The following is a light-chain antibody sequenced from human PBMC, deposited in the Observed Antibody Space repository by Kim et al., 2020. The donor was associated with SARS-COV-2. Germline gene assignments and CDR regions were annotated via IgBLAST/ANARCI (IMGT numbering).Light chain of an antibody. J-gene: IGKJ2*01. CDR1: QSINYY. V-gene: IGKV1-39*01. CDR3: QQTLSIPYT. Sequence: IQMTQSPSSLSASVGDRVSITCRASQSINYYLNWYQQKPGKSPMLLIYAASSVQSGVPSRFSGSGSGTDFTLTISGLQPEDFGTYHCQQTLSIPYTFGQGTKVDIK. CDR2: AAS.